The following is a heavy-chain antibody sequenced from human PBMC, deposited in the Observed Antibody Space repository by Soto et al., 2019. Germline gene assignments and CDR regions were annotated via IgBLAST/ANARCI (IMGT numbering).Heavy chain of an antibody. Sequence: QVQLVESGGGVVQAGRSLRLSCAASGFTFSSYGMHWVRQAPGKGLEWVTVISYDGSNKYYADSVKGRFTSSRDNYKNTLDLQMNSLRVEDTAVYFCAKGRSVTPRSDAFDLWGQGTMVTVSS. D-gene: IGHD2-21*02. J-gene: IGHJ3*01. V-gene: IGHV3-30*18. CDR1: GFTFSSYG. CDR3: AKGRSVTPRSDAFDL. CDR2: ISYDGSNK.